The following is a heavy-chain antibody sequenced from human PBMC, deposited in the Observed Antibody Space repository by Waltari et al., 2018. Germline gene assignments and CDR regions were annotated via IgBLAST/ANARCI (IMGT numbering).Heavy chain of an antibody. CDR3: ARDGTVTTSRYDP. CDR2: INPSGGST. J-gene: IGHJ5*02. D-gene: IGHD4-4*01. CDR1: GYTFTSYY. Sequence: QVQLVQSGAEVKKPGASVTVSCKASGYTFTSYYMHWVRQAPGQGLEWMGIINPSGGSTSYAQKFQGRVTMTRDTSTSTVYMELSSLRSEDTAVYYCARDGTVTTSRYDPWGQGTLVTVSS. V-gene: IGHV1-46*01.